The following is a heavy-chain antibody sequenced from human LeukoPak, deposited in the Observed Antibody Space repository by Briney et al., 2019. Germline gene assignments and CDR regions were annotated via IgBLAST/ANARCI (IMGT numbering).Heavy chain of an antibody. Sequence: GGSLRLSCAASGFTFDDYAMHWVRQAPGRGLEWVSGISWNSGSIGYADSVKGRFTISRDNAKNSLYLQMNSLRAEDTALYYCAKDKYSSSSYGMDDWGQGTTVIVSS. CDR2: ISWNSGSI. V-gene: IGHV3-9*01. CDR1: GFTFDDYA. CDR3: AKDKYSSSSYGMDD. D-gene: IGHD6-6*01. J-gene: IGHJ6*02.